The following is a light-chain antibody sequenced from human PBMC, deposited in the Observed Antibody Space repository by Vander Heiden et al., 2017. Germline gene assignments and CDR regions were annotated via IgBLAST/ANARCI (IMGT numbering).Light chain of an antibody. CDR1: QSVSSY. CDR3: QQRSNWS. CDR2: DAS. Sequence: EIVLTQSPATLSLSPGERATLSCRASQSVSSYLAWYQQKPGQAPRLLIYDASNRATGIPARFSGSGSGTDFTLQSGNSQESVTVYYCQQRSNWSFGQGTKLEIK. J-gene: IGKJ2*01. V-gene: IGKV3-11*01.